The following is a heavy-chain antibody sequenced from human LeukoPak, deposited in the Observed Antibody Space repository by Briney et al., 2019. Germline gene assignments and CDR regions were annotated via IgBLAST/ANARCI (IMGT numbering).Heavy chain of an antibody. CDR3: ARSRYSYAHLDAFDI. V-gene: IGHV4-34*01. CDR2: INHSGST. D-gene: IGHD5-18*01. CDR1: GGSFSGYY. J-gene: IGHJ3*02. Sequence: SETLSLTCAVYGGSFSGYYWSWIRQPPGKGLEWIGEINHSGSTNYNPSLKSRVTISVDTSKNQFSLKLSSVTAADTAVYYCARSRYSYAHLDAFDIWGQGTMVTVSS.